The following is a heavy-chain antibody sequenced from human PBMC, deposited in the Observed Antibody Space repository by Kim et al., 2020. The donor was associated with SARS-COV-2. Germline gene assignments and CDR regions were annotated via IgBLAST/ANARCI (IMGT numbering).Heavy chain of an antibody. CDR1: GGSISSYY. V-gene: IGHV4-59*01. CDR2: IYYSGST. CDR3: ARALLTPYYYGMDV. J-gene: IGHJ6*02. Sequence: SETLSLTCTVSGGSISSYYWSWIRQPPGKGLEWIGYIYYSGSTNYNPSLKSRVTISVDTSKNQFSLKLSSVTAADTAVYYCARALLTPYYYGMDVWGQGTTVTVSS.